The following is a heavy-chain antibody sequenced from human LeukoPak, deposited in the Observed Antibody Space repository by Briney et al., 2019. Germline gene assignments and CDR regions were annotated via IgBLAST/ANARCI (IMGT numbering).Heavy chain of an antibody. CDR1: GFTFSTYA. CDR3: AKDLHYDDGSGLDS. D-gene: IGHD3-22*01. CDR2: ISGSGGSK. V-gene: IGHV3-23*01. J-gene: IGHJ4*02. Sequence: GRSLRLSCAASGFTFSTYAITCGRQAPGEGREWASAISGSGGSKYNADGAKGRFTISRDNSNNKLYLQMNSLRAEDTVVYYCAKDLHYDDGSGLDSWGQGTLVTVSS.